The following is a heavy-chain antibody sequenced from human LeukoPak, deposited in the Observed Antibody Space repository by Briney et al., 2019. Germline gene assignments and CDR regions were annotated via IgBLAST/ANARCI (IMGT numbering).Heavy chain of an antibody. V-gene: IGHV5-51*01. Sequence: GESLKISCKGSGYSFTSYWIGWVRQMPGKGLEWMGIIYPGDSDTRYSPSFQGQVTISADKSISTAYLQWSSLKASDTAMYYSARHGSIAAAADDAFDIWGQGTMVTVSS. CDR1: GYSFTSYW. CDR3: ARHGSIAAAADDAFDI. D-gene: IGHD6-13*01. J-gene: IGHJ3*02. CDR2: IYPGDSDT.